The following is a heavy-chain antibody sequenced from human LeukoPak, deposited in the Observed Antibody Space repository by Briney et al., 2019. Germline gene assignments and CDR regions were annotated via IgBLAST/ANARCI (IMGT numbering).Heavy chain of an antibody. V-gene: IGHV3-48*02. Sequence: PGGSLRLSCAASGFTFSTYYMNWVRTAPGKGLEWVSYISSSSTTIYYADSVKGRFTISRDNAQNSLYLQMNNLRDEDTAVYYCARGFEIWGQGTLVTVSS. CDR2: ISSSSTTI. CDR1: GFTFSTYY. J-gene: IGHJ4*02. CDR3: ARGFEI.